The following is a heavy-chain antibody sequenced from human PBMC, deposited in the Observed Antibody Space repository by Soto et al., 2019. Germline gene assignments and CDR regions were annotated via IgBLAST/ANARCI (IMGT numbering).Heavy chain of an antibody. CDR1: GGTFSSYA. D-gene: IGHD5-18*01. Sequence: SVKVSCKASGGTFSSYAISWVRQAPGQGLEWMGGIIPIFGTANYAQKFQGRVTITADESTSTAYMELSSLRSEDTAVYYCAREDTAMVQGAFDIWGQGKMVTVSS. CDR2: IIPIFGTA. V-gene: IGHV1-69*13. J-gene: IGHJ3*02. CDR3: AREDTAMVQGAFDI.